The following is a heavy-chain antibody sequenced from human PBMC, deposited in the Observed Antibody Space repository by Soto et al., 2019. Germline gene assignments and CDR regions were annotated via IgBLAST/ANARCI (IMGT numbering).Heavy chain of an antibody. Sequence: EVQLVESGGGLVQPGGSLKLSCAASGFTLSGSTMHWVRQAPGKGLEWIGRIGRRANNYATTYAASVKGRFTISRDDSKNTAYLKMNTLQTEDAAVYYCTAHSEAYWGQGTLVTVSS. V-gene: IGHV3-73*01. D-gene: IGHD5-18*01. CDR3: TAHSEAY. J-gene: IGHJ4*02. CDR2: IGRRANNYAT. CDR1: GFTLSGST.